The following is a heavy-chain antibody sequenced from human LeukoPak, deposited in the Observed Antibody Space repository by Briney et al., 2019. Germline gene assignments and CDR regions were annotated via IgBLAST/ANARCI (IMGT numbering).Heavy chain of an antibody. Sequence: GGSLRLSCAASGFSFSSNGMSWVRQAPGKGLEWFSALSGSGSTTYYADSVKGRFTISRDNSKNTVFLQMNSLRVEDTAVYYCAKAGYSSSWPFDYWGQGTQVTVSS. V-gene: IGHV3-23*01. CDR2: LSGSGSTT. D-gene: IGHD6-13*01. CDR1: GFSFSSNG. CDR3: AKAGYSSSWPFDY. J-gene: IGHJ4*02.